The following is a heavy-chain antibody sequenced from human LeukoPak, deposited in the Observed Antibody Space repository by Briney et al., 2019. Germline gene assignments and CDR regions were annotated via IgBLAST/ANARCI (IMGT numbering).Heavy chain of an antibody. CDR2: INSDGTAT. V-gene: IGHV3-74*01. J-gene: IGHJ4*02. CDR1: GFTFSTYW. CDR3: GRINEADFD. D-gene: IGHD3/OR15-3a*01. Sequence: GGSLRLSCAVSGFTFSTYWMHWVRQAPGKGLVWVSRINSDGTATHYADSVQGRFIIPRDNAKNTLYLQMNSLRVEDTAVYYCGRINEADFDWGQGALVTVSS.